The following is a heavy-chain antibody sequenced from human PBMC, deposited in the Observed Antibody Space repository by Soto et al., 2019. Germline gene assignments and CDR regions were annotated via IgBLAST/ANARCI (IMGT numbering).Heavy chain of an antibody. J-gene: IGHJ1*01. V-gene: IGHV3-9*01. CDR1: GFTFDDYA. CDR3: AKDVDTAFVH. D-gene: IGHD5-18*01. CDR2: ISWNSGSI. Sequence: EVQLVESGGGLVQPGRSLRLSCAASGFTFDDYAMHWVRQAPGKGLEWVSGISWNSGSIGYADSVKGRFTISRDNAKNYLYLHLNSLRAEDTALHYCAKDVDTAFVHWGQGTLVTVSS.